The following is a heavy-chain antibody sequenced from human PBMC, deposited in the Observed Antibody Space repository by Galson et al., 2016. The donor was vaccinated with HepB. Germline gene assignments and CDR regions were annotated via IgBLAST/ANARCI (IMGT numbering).Heavy chain of an antibody. Sequence: SLRLSCAASGFTISSYSMNWVRQAPGKGLEWVSYISSSSSTIYYADSVKGRFTISRDNAKNTLYLLMNGLRDEDSAVYYCAKDGGQQLVRWERLRKVYYYYPMDVWGQGTTVTVSS. J-gene: IGHJ6*02. CDR2: ISSSSSTI. CDR3: AKDGGQQLVRWERLRKVYYYYPMDV. D-gene: IGHD6-13*01. V-gene: IGHV3-48*02. CDR1: GFTISSYS.